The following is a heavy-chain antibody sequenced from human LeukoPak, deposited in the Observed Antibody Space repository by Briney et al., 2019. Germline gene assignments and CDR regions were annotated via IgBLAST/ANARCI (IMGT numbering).Heavy chain of an antibody. J-gene: IGHJ4*02. CDR3: ARDRVPAALHFDY. CDR1: GGSISSHY. CDR2: IYYSGST. V-gene: IGHV4-59*11. D-gene: IGHD2-2*01. Sequence: SETPSLTCTVSGGSISSHYWSWIRQPPGKGLEWIGCIYYSGSTNYNPSLKSRITISVDTSKNQFSLKLSSVTAADTAVYYCARDRVPAALHFDYWGQGTLVTVSS.